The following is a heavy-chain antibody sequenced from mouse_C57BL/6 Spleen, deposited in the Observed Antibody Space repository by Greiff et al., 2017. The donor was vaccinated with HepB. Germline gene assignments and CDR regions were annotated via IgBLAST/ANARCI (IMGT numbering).Heavy chain of an antibody. Sequence: VQLQQSGPELVKPGASVKISCKASGYAFSSSWMNWVKQRPGKGLEWIGRIYPGDGDTNYNGKFKGKATLTADKSSSTAYMQISSLTSEDSAVYCCARSDYYGSSPYYFDYWSQGTTLTVSS. CDR1: GYAFSSSW. D-gene: IGHD1-1*01. CDR2: IYPGDGDT. J-gene: IGHJ2*01. V-gene: IGHV1-82*01. CDR3: ARSDYYGSSPYYFDY.